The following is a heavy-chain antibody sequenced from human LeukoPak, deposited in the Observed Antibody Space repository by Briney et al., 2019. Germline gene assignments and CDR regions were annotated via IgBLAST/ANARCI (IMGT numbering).Heavy chain of an antibody. CDR3: VVGGSPGY. Sequence: GGSLRLSCAASGLAFSAYKMHRVRQAPRKGLVWVSRISTDGYTTGYADFVQGRFTASRDNTKNTWSLEMNSLRAEDTAVYYCVVGGSPGYWGQGTLVTVSS. CDR2: ISTDGYTT. V-gene: IGHV3-74*01. CDR1: GLAFSAYK. D-gene: IGHD2-15*01. J-gene: IGHJ4*02.